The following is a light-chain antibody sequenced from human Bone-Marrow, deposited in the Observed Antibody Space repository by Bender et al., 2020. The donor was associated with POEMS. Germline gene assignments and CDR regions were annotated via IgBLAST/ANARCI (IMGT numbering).Light chain of an antibody. J-gene: IGLJ2*01. CDR3: SSYTSDTTVV. V-gene: IGLV2-14*02. CDR1: SSDVGSYNL. Sequence: QSALTQPASVSGSPGQSIIVSCTGSSSDVGSYNLVSWYQQHPGKAPKLMIYEGSKRPSGVSNRFSGSKSDNTASLTISGLQAEDEAHYYCSSYTSDTTVVFGGGTKLTVL. CDR2: EGS.